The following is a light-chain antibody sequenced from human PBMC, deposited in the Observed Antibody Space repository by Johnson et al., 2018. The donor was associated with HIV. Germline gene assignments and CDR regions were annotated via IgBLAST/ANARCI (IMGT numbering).Light chain of an antibody. CDR2: ENN. CDR3: GTWDSSLSAYV. J-gene: IGLJ1*01. CDR1: SFNIGNNY. Sequence: QSVLTQPPSVSAAPGQKVTISCSGSSFNIGNNYVSWYQQLPGTAPKLLIYENNKRPSGIPDRFSGPKSGTSATLGITGLQTGDEADYYCGTWDSSLSAYVFGTGTKVTVL. V-gene: IGLV1-51*02.